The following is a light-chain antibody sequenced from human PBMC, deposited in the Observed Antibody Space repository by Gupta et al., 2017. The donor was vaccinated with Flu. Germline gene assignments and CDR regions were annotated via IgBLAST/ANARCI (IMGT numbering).Light chain of an antibody. Sequence: DIQMTQSPSSLSASVGDRVTITCRASQSISSYLNWYQQKPGKAPKLLIYAASSLQSGVPARFSSSGSGTDFTLTISSLQPEDFATYYCQQSNSTPPDSFGQGTKLEIK. J-gene: IGKJ2*03. CDR1: QSISSY. CDR3: QQSNSTPPDS. CDR2: AAS. V-gene: IGKV1-39*01.